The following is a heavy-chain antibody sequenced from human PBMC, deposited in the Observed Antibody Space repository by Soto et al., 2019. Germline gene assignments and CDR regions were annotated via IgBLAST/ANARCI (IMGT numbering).Heavy chain of an antibody. V-gene: IGHV3-30*18. D-gene: IGHD2-2*01. CDR1: GFTFSSYG. J-gene: IGHJ6*02. Sequence: GGSLRLSCAASGFTFSSYGMHWVRQAPGKGMEWVAVISYDGSNKYYADSVKGRLTISRDNSKNPLYLQMTSLRAEDTAFYYCSKDLVRSYYYYCMDLWGQGTTVTVSS. CDR2: ISYDGSNK. CDR3: SKDLVRSYYYYCMDL.